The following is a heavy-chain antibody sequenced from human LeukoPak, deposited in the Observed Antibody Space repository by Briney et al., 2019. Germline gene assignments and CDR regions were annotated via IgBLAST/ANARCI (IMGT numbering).Heavy chain of an antibody. CDR2: ISGSGGST. CDR3: ARGLELERRGGWFDR. Sequence: GGSLRLSCAASGFTFSSYAMSWVRQAPGKGLEWVSAISGSGGSTYYADSVKGRFTISRDNSKNTLYLQMSTLRAEDSAVYYCARGLELERRGGWFDRWGQGTLVTVSS. J-gene: IGHJ5*02. D-gene: IGHD1-1*01. V-gene: IGHV3-23*01. CDR1: GFTFSSYA.